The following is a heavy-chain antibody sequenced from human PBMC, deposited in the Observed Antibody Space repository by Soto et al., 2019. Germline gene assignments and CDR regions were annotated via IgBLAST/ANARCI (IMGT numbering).Heavy chain of an antibody. J-gene: IGHJ6*02. CDR1: RFTFSNYA. Sequence: GGSLRLSCAASRFTFSNYATSWVRQAPGKGLEWVSVINGSGASTYYADSVRGRFTISRDNSKNTLYLQMSSLRAEDTAVYYXAKHSSPSGNYYYYIMDVWGQGTTVTVSS. D-gene: IGHD6-6*01. CDR3: AKHSSPSGNYYYYIMDV. V-gene: IGHV3-23*01. CDR2: INGSGAST.